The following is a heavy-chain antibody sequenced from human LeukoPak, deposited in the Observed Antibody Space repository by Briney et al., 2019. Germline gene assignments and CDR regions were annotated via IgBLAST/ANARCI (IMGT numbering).Heavy chain of an antibody. D-gene: IGHD5-18*01. J-gene: IGHJ3*02. Sequence: PGGSLRLSCAASGFTFSSYAMSWVRQAPGKGLEWVSAISGSGGSTYYADSVRGRFTISRDSSKNTLSLQMHSLRTEDTAVYYCAREGSDSANPRAFDIWGQGTMVTVSS. CDR1: GFTFSSYA. CDR2: ISGSGGST. V-gene: IGHV3-23*01. CDR3: AREGSDSANPRAFDI.